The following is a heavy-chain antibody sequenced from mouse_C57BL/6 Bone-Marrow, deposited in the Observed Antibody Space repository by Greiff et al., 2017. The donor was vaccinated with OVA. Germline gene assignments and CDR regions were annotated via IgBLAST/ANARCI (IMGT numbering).Heavy chain of an antibody. CDR2: IYPRSGNT. J-gene: IGHJ2*01. CDR1: GYTFTSYG. CDR3: ARGIYGSEGY. D-gene: IGHD1-1*01. V-gene: IGHV1-81*01. Sequence: VQLQQSGAELARPGASVKLSCKASGYTFTSYGISWVKQRTGQGLEWIGEIYPRSGNTYYNEKFKGKATLTADKSSSTAYMGLRSLTSEDSAVYFCARGIYGSEGYWGQGTTLTVSS.